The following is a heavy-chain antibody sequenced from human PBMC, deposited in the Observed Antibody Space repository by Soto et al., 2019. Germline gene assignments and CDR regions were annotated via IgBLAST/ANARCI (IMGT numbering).Heavy chain of an antibody. D-gene: IGHD1-26*01. CDR2: IRSSGSNT. CDR1: GFTFSSYA. Sequence: GGSLRLSCAASGFTFSSYAMSWVRQAPGKGLEWVSTIRSSGSNTYYPDSVKGRFTISRDNSKTTLYLQMNSLRAEDTAVYYCAKPDKVGMTGTFDYWGKGTQGTVS. CDR3: AKPDKVGMTGTFDY. V-gene: IGHV3-23*01. J-gene: IGHJ4*02.